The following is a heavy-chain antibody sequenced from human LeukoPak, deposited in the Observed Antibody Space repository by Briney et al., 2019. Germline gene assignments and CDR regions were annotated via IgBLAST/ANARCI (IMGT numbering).Heavy chain of an antibody. D-gene: IGHD1-26*01. Sequence: GGSLRLSCAASGFTFSIYAMSWVRQAPGKGLEWVSAISGSGGSTYYADSVKGRFTISRDNSKNTLYLQMNSLRAEDTAVYSCAKRGGSGSYYDYWGQGTLVTVSS. CDR1: GFTFSIYA. J-gene: IGHJ4*02. CDR3: AKRGGSGSYYDY. V-gene: IGHV3-23*01. CDR2: ISGSGGST.